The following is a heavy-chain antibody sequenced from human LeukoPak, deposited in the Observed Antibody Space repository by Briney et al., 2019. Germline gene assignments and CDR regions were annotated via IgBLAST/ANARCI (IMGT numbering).Heavy chain of an antibody. CDR2: IYYSGST. CDR3: ARDGYGVQDAFDI. V-gene: IGHV4-59*01. Sequence: SETLSLTCTVSGGSISSYYWSWIRQPPGKGLEWIGYIYYSGSTNYNPSLKSRVTISVDTSKNQFSLKLSSVTAADTAVYYCARDGYGVQDAFDIWGQGTMVTVSS. D-gene: IGHD3-10*01. CDR1: GGSISSYY. J-gene: IGHJ3*02.